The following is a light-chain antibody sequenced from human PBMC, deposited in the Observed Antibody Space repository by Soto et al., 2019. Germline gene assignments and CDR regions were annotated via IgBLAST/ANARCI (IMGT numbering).Light chain of an antibody. CDR2: DVS. CDR3: NSYTTSSTDV. J-gene: IGLJ1*01. CDR1: SSDVGAYNY. V-gene: IGLV2-14*03. Sequence: QSVLTQPASVSGSPGQSIAISCTGTSSDVGAYNYVSWYQQHPGKAPKLMIYDVSNRPSGVSNRFSGSKSGNTASLTISGLQAEDEADYYCNSYTTSSTDVFGTGTKLTVL.